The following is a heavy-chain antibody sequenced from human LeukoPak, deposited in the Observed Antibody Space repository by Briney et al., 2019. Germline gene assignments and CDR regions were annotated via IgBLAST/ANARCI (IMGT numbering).Heavy chain of an antibody. J-gene: IGHJ3*02. Sequence: SVKVSCKASGGTFSSYAISWVRQAPGQGLEWMGGIIPIFGTANYAQKFQGRVTITADKSTSTAYMELSSLRSEDTAVDYCARDRDSSSSPMDAFDIWGQGTMVTVSS. D-gene: IGHD6-6*01. CDR2: IIPIFGTA. V-gene: IGHV1-69*06. CDR1: GGTFSSYA. CDR3: ARDRDSSSSPMDAFDI.